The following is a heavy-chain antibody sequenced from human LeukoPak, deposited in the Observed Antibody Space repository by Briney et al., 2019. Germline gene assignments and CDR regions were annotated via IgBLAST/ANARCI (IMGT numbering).Heavy chain of an antibody. CDR1: GFTFSNYA. Sequence: TGGSLRLSCAASGFTFSNYAMHWVRQAPGKGLEWVAVISYDGSNKYYTDSVKGRFTISGDNAKNSLYLQVNSLRAEDTAVYYCARGGSSWYYFDYWGQGVLVTVSS. CDR3: ARGGSSWYYFDY. D-gene: IGHD6-13*01. J-gene: IGHJ4*02. CDR2: ISYDGSNK. V-gene: IGHV3-30*04.